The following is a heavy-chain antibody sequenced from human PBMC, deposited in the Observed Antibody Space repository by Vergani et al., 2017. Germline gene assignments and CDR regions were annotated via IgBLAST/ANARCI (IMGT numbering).Heavy chain of an antibody. J-gene: IGHJ4*02. D-gene: IGHD1-26*01. CDR3: ARDARYGGYFDY. V-gene: IGHV3-21*01. CDR1: GFTFSSYS. Sequence: EVQLVESGGGLVKPGGSLRLSCAASGFTFSSYSMNWVRQAPGQGLEWVSSISSSNSYIYYADEVKGRFTISRDNATNSLYLQMNSLRGEATAVYYCARDARYGGYFDYWGQGTLVTVSS. CDR2: ISSSNSYI.